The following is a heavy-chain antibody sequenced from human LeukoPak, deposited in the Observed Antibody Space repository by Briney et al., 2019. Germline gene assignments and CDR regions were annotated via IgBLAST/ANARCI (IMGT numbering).Heavy chain of an antibody. Sequence: GRSLRLSCAASGFTFSSYAMHWVRQAPGKGLEWVAVIWYDGSNKYYADSVKGRFTISRDNSKNTLYLQMNSLRAEDTAVYYCAVNYYDSSGYPKFVDYWGQGTLVTVSS. V-gene: IGHV3-33*08. CDR3: AVNYYDSSGYPKFVDY. D-gene: IGHD3-22*01. J-gene: IGHJ4*02. CDR2: IWYDGSNK. CDR1: GFTFSSYA.